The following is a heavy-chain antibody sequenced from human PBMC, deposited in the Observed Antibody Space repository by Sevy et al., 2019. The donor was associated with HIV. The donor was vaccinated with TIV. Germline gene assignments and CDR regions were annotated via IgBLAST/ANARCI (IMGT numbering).Heavy chain of an antibody. V-gene: IGHV3-11*01. J-gene: IGHJ5*02. CDR1: GFIFSDDY. CDR3: AKSGRSGGTCAYS. D-gene: IGHD2-15*01. CDR2: ISSSGSSI. Sequence: GGSLRLSCAASGFIFSDDYMSWIRQAPGKGLEWVSHISSSGSSIYYADSVKGRFTISRDNAKNSLYLQMNSLRAEDTAVYYCAKSGRSGGTCAYSWGQGTLVTVSS.